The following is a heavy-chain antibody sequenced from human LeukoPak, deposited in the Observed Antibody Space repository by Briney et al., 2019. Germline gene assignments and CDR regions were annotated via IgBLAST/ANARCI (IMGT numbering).Heavy chain of an antibody. J-gene: IGHJ5*02. CDR1: GFTFSSYG. CDR2: ISYDGSNK. CDR3: AKDHLAAAGVGWFDP. V-gene: IGHV3-30*18. D-gene: IGHD6-13*01. Sequence: PGGSLRLSCAASGFTFSSYGMHWVRQAPGKGLEWVAVISYDGSNKYYADSVKGRFTISRDNSKNTLYLQMNSLRAEDTAVYYCAKDHLAAAGVGWFDPWGQGTLVTVSS.